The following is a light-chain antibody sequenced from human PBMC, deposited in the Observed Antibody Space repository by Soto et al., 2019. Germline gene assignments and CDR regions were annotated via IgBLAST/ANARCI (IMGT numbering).Light chain of an antibody. CDR3: QTVDKWPL. V-gene: IGKV3D-15*01. Sequence: EIVMTQSPPTLSVYPGERATLSCRASQSVSSKLAWYQQKPGQALRLLIYDASIRATGIPDRFIGSGSGTEFTLTICSLQSEDFAVYFCQTVDKWPLFGQGTRLEIK. CDR2: DAS. CDR1: QSVSSK. J-gene: IGKJ5*01.